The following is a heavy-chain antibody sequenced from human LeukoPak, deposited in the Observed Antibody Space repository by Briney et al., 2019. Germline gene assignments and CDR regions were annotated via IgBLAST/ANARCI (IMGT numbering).Heavy chain of an antibody. CDR3: ARRGDYNWNYVDY. D-gene: IGHD1-20*01. CDR1: GFTFSDYY. J-gene: IGHJ4*02. V-gene: IGHV3-11*01. CDR2: ISSSGSTI. Sequence: GSLRLSCGASGFTFSDYYMSWIRQAPGKGLEWVSYISSSGSTIYYADSVKGRFTISRDNAKNSLYLQMNSLRAEDTAVYYCARRGDYNWNYVDYWGQGTLVTVSS.